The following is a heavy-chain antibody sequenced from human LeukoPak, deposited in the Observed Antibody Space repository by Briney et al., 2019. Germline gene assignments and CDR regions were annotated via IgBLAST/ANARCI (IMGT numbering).Heavy chain of an antibody. D-gene: IGHD5-12*01. CDR2: IFNSGST. Sequence: PSETLSLTCTVSGGSISSYYWSWIRQPPGKGLEWIRYIFNSGSTNYNPSLKSRVTISVHTSKNQFSLKVSSVTAADTAVYYCARRRRGYNGYEDAFDIWGQGTMVTVSS. CDR1: GGSISSYY. V-gene: IGHV4-59*08. J-gene: IGHJ3*02. CDR3: ARRRRGYNGYEDAFDI.